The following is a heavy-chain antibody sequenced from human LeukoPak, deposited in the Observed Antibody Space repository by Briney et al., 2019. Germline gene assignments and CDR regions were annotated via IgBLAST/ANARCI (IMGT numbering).Heavy chain of an antibody. CDR1: GGSFSGHY. Sequence: PSETLSLTCAVYGGSFSGHYWSWIRQPPGKGLEWIGEINHSGSTNYNPSLKSRVTISVDTSKNQFSLKLSSVTAADTAVYYCARGRPRGGNWFDPWGQGTLVTVSS. CDR2: INHSGST. V-gene: IGHV4-34*01. CDR3: ARGRPRGGNWFDP. J-gene: IGHJ5*02. D-gene: IGHD3-16*01.